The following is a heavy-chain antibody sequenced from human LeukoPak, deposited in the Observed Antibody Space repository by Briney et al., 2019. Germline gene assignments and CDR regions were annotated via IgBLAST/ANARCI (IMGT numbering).Heavy chain of an antibody. Sequence: SETLSLTCTVSGGSISSSNWWSWVRQPPGKGLEWIGEIYHSGSTNYNPSLKSRVTISVDKSKNQFSLKLSSVTAADTAVYYCARAVIVVVPAAIDYYYYYMDVWGKGTTVTVSS. CDR1: GGSISSSNW. V-gene: IGHV4-4*02. J-gene: IGHJ6*03. CDR3: ARAVIVVVPAAIDYYYYYMDV. CDR2: IYHSGST. D-gene: IGHD2-2*01.